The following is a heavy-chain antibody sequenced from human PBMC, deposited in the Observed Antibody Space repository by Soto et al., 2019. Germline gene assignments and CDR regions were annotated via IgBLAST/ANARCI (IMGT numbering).Heavy chain of an antibody. D-gene: IGHD3-10*01. CDR1: GGSISRSY. CDR3: ARELYNQQLDY. V-gene: IGHV4-59*01. CDR2: IYYSGST. J-gene: IGHJ4*02. Sequence: SETLSLTCTVSGGSISRSYWSWVRQPPGKGLEWVGYIYYSGSTSYNPSLKSRVTTSVDTSKNQFSLKLTSVTAADTAVYYCARELYNQQLDYWGQGTLVTVSS.